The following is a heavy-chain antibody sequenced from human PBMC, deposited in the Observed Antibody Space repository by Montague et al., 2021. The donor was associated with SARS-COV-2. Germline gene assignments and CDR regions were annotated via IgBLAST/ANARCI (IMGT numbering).Heavy chain of an antibody. CDR1: GGSISSCSYY. CDR2: IYYSGST. J-gene: IGHJ6*02. CDR3: ARDQGYNWNYYYYYGMDV. V-gene: IGHV4-39*07. D-gene: IGHD1-20*01. Sequence: SETLSLTCTVSGGSISSCSYYWGWIRQPPGKGLEWIGSIYYSGSTYYNPSLKSRVTISVDTSKNQFSLKLSSVTAADTAVYYCARDQGYNWNYYYYYGMDVWGQGTTVTVSS.